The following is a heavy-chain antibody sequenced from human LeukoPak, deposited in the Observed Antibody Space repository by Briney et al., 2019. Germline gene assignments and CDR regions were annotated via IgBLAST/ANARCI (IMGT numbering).Heavy chain of an antibody. CDR2: IYPGDSDT. CDR1: GYSFTSHW. J-gene: IGHJ4*02. V-gene: IGHV5-51*01. D-gene: IGHD2-2*01. CDR3: ARARYCSSTTCWEADAFDY. Sequence: GESLKISCKGSGYSFTSHWIGWVRQMPGKGLEWMGIIYPGDSDTRYSPSFQGQVTISADKSISTAYLQWSSLKASDTAMYYCARARYCSSTTCWEADAFDYWGQGTLDTVSS.